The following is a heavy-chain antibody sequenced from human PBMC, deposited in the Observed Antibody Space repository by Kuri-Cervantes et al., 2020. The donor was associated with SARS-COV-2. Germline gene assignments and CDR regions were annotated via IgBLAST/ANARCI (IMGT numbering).Heavy chain of an antibody. CDR1: GGTFSSYA. Sequence: SVKVSCKASGGTFSSYAISWVRQAPGQGLEWMGGIIPIFGTANYAQKFQGRVTITRDTSASTAYMELSSLRSEDTAVYYCARAPGIAVAEIDYWGQGTLVTVSS. CDR3: ARAPGIAVAEIDY. D-gene: IGHD6-19*01. V-gene: IGHV1-69*05. CDR2: IIPIFGTA. J-gene: IGHJ4*02.